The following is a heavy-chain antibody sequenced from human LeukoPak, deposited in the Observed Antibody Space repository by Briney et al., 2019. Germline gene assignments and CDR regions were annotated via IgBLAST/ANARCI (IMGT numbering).Heavy chain of an antibody. V-gene: IGHV3-33*01. CDR2: IWNDGSNK. J-gene: IGHJ4*02. Sequence: GGSLRLSCAASGFTFSSYGMHWVRQAPGKGLEWVAVIWNDGSNKYYADSVKGRFTISRDNSKNTLYLQMDSLRAEDTAVYYCARDRAWNYFDYWGQGTLVTVSS. CDR3: ARDRAWNYFDY. D-gene: IGHD3-3*01. CDR1: GFTFSSYG.